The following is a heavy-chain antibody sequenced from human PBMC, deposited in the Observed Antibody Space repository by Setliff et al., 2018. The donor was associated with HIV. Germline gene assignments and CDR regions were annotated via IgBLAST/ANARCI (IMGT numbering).Heavy chain of an antibody. D-gene: IGHD3-22*01. J-gene: IGHJ3*02. CDR2: IIPIYGTP. Sequence: ASVTVSCKASGGTFSSYSINWVRQAPGQGLEWMGGIIPIYGTPIYAQKFQGRFTISRDNSKNTLFLQMNSLRPEDTAVYYCARDGDDSSGFYYPDAFDIWGQGTMVTVSS. CDR1: GGTFSSYS. CDR3: ARDGDDSSGFYYPDAFDI. V-gene: IGHV1-69*05.